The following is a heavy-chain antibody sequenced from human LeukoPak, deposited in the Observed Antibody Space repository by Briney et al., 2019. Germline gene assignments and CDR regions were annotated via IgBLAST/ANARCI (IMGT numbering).Heavy chain of an antibody. CDR3: ARQYYDILTGYDWFDP. CDR2: IYSSGST. D-gene: IGHD3-9*01. J-gene: IGHJ5*02. Sequence: SETLSLTCTVSGGSMNSYYWSWIRQPPGKGLEWVGYIYSSGSTNYNPSLRSRVTILVDTSNNQFSLKLNSVTAADTAVYYCARQYYDILTGYDWFDPWGQGTLVTVSS. CDR1: GGSMNSYY. V-gene: IGHV4-59*08.